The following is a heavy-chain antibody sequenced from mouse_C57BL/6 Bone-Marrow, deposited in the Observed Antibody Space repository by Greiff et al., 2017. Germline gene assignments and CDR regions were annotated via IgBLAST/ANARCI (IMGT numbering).Heavy chain of an antibody. J-gene: IGHJ4*01. D-gene: IGHD1-1*01. CDR3: APYYGSSYEYYAMDY. CDR2: IDPEDGET. CDR1: GFNIKDYY. Sequence: VQLQQSGAELVKPGASVKLSCTASGFNIKDYYMHWVKQRTEQGLEWIGRIDPEDGETKYAPKFQGKATITADTSSNTAYLQLSSLTSEDTAVYYCAPYYGSSYEYYAMDYWGQGTSVTVSS. V-gene: IGHV14-2*01.